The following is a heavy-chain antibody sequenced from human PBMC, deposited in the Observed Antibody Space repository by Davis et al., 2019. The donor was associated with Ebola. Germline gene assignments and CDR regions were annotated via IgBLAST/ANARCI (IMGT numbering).Heavy chain of an antibody. J-gene: IGHJ6*02. CDR2: IRSKANSYAT. Sequence: GGSLRLSCAASGFTFSTSAMHWVRQASGKGLEWVGRIRSKANSYATAYAASVKGRFTISRDDSKNTAYLQMNSLKTEDTAVYYCTRQPYYYYYGMDVWGQGTTVTVSS. CDR1: GFTFSTSA. V-gene: IGHV3-73*01. CDR3: TRQPYYYYYGMDV.